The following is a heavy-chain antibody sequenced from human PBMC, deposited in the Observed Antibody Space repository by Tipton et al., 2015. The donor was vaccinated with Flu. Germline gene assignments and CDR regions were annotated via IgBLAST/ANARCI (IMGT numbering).Heavy chain of an antibody. J-gene: IGHJ4*02. D-gene: IGHD2-2*01. CDR1: GFTFRTYT. Sequence: SLRLSCAASGFTFRTYTMNWVRQAPGKGLEWVSSISGGSNNIYYADSVRGRFTISRDNADNSLFLHMNSLRADDTAVYYCARDLVPAAPFDYWGRGTLVPVPS. CDR2: ISGGSNNI. V-gene: IGHV3-21*01. CDR3: ARDLVPAAPFDY.